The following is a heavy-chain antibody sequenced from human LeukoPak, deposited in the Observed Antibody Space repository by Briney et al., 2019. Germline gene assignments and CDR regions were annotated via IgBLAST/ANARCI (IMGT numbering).Heavy chain of an antibody. CDR2: IYYSGST. V-gene: IGHV4-39*07. CDR1: GGSISSSRYY. D-gene: IGHD6-19*01. J-gene: IGHJ4*02. CDR3: ARESVVGSSGWSGGDYFDF. Sequence: SSETLSLTCTVSGGSISSSRYYWGWIRQPPGKGLEWIGSIYYSGSTYYNPSLKSRVTISVDTSMNQFSLKLSSVTAADTAVYYCARESVVGSSGWSGGDYFDFWGQGTLVTVSS.